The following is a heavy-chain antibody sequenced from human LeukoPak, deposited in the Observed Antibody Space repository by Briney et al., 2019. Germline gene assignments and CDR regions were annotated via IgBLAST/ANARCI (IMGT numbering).Heavy chain of an antibody. D-gene: IGHD4-23*01. J-gene: IGHJ6*02. CDR2: INSDGSST. V-gene: IGHV3-74*01. CDR1: GFTFSSHE. Sequence: GGSLRLSCAASGFTFSSHEMNWVRQAPGKGLVWVSRINSDGSSTSYADSVKGRFTISRDNAKNTLYLQMNSLRAEDTAVYYCARDDSYGGNSADYYYYGMDVWGQGTTVTVSS. CDR3: ARDDSYGGNSADYYYYGMDV.